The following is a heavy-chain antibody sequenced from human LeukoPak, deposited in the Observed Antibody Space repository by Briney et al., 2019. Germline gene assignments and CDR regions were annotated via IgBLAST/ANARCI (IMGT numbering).Heavy chain of an antibody. CDR2: ISGSSSYI. V-gene: IGHV3-21*01. Sequence: PGGSLRLSCAASGFTFRTYSMNWVRQAPGKGLEWVSSISGSSSYIYYADSLKARFTISRDNAKNSLYLQMNSLRAEDTAVYYCAELGITMIGGVWGKGATVTISS. CDR3: AELGITMIGGV. CDR1: GFTFRTYS. D-gene: IGHD3-10*02. J-gene: IGHJ6*04.